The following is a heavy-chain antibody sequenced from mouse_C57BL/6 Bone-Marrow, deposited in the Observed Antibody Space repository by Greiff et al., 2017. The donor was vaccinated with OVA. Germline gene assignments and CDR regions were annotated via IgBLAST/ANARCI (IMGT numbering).Heavy chain of an antibody. CDR3: AIVLLRSAWFAY. V-gene: IGHV1-74*01. Sequence: QVQLQQPGAELVKPGASVKVSCKASGYTFTSYWMHWVKQRPGQGLEWIGRIHPSDSDTNYNQKFKGKATLTVDKSSSTAYMPLSSLTSEDSAVYYCAIVLLRSAWFAYWGPGTLVTVSA. J-gene: IGHJ3*01. D-gene: IGHD1-1*01. CDR2: IHPSDSDT. CDR1: GYTFTSYW.